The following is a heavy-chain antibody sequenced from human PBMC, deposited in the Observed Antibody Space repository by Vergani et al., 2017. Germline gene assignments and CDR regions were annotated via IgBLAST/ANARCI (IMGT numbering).Heavy chain of an antibody. J-gene: IGHJ6*03. CDR1: GFTFSSYG. Sequence: QVQLVESGGGVVQPGRSLRLSCAASGFTFSSYGMHWVRQAPGKGLEWVAVIWYDGSNKYYADSVKGRFTISRDNSKNTLYLQMNSLRAEDTAVYYCAREGDYGDYASLGYMDVWGKGTTVTVSS. CDR2: IWYDGSNK. V-gene: IGHV3-33*01. D-gene: IGHD4-17*01. CDR3: AREGDYGDYASLGYMDV.